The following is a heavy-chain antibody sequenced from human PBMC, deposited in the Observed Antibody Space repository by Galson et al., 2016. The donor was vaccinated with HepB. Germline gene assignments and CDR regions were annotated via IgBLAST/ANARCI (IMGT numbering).Heavy chain of an antibody. CDR3: ARDVWAARTDYYAMDV. CDR2: ISSGGGTK. D-gene: IGHD6-6*01. CDR1: GFTFSDSG. V-gene: IGHV3-30*03. J-gene: IGHJ6*02. Sequence: SLRLSCAASGFTFSDSGMHWVRQAPGTGLEGVAVISSGGGTKYYADPVNGRFTISRDNSTNTVFLQTDALSPEDTAVYYCARDVWAARTDYYAMDVWGQGTTVTVSS.